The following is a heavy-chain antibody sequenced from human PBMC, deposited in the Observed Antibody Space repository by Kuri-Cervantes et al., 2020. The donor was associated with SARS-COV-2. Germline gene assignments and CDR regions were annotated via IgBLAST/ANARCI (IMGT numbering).Heavy chain of an antibody. V-gene: IGHV4-34*01. CDR3: ARGRVYARRIYYYYYGMDV. Sequence: SETLSLTCAVYGGSFSGYYWSWIRQPPGKGLEWIGEINHSGSTNYNPSLKSRVTISVDTSKDQFSLKLSSVTAADTAVCYCARGRVYARRIYYYYYGMDVWGQGTTVTVSS. D-gene: IGHD3-16*01. CDR2: INHSGST. J-gene: IGHJ6*02. CDR1: GGSFSGYY.